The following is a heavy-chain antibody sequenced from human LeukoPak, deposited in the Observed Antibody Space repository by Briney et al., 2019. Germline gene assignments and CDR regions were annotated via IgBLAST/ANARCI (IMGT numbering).Heavy chain of an antibody. J-gene: IGHJ3*02. V-gene: IGHV2-5*02. CDR3: AHAKPSAGHAFDI. D-gene: IGHD6-13*01. Sequence: SGPTLVKPTQTLTLTCTFAGFSLGTSGVGVGWIRQPPGKALERIALNYWGGDKPYSPSLRSRLTITKDTSKNQVFLTMTNTGPVDTATYYCAHAKPSAGHAFDIWGQGKMVTVSS. CDR1: GFSLGTSGVG. CDR2: NYWGGDK.